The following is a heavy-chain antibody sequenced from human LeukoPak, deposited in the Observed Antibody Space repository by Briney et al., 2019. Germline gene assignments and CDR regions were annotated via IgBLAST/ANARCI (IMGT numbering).Heavy chain of an antibody. CDR3: ARQSGYYTPFDY. D-gene: IGHD3-3*01. Sequence: SETLSLTCSVSGGSISSSGNYWVWIRQPPGKGLEWIGSIYYSGSTNYNPSLKSRVTISVDTSKNQFSLKLSSVTAADTAVYYCARQSGYYTPFDYWGQGTLVTVSS. V-gene: IGHV4-39*07. CDR1: GGSISSSGNY. J-gene: IGHJ4*02. CDR2: IYYSGST.